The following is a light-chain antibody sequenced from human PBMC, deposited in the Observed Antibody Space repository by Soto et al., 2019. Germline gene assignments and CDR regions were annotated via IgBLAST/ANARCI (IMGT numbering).Light chain of an antibody. Sequence: QSALTQPRSVSGSPGQSVTISCAGTNSDVGGYNYVSWYQQHSGKAPKLMIYDVTKRPSGVPDRFSGSKSGNTASLTISGLQADDEADYYCCSYAGNYIYVFGTGTKVTVL. V-gene: IGLV2-11*01. CDR2: DVT. CDR3: CSYAGNYIYV. J-gene: IGLJ1*01. CDR1: NSDVGGYNY.